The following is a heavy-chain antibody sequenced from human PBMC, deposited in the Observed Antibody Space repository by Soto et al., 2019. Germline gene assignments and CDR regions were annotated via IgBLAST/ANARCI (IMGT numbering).Heavy chain of an antibody. V-gene: IGHV4-28*01. CDR3: ARKVDGKKPFDY. CDR1: GYSISSKNW. CDR2: IYYSGST. J-gene: IGHJ4*02. Sequence: QVQLQESGPGLVKPSDTLSLTCAVSGYSISSKNWWGWIRQPPGKGLEWIGYIYYSGSTHYNPSLKSRGAMSVATSKNQFSLELRSVTAVDTAVYYCARKVDGKKPFDYWGQGTLVTVSS.